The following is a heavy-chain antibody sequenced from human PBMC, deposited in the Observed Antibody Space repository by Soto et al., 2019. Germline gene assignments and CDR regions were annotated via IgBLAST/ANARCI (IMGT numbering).Heavy chain of an antibody. CDR1: GFTFSSYW. CDR2: IKQDGSEK. V-gene: IGHV3-7*01. J-gene: IGHJ4*02. CDR3: ARDFEVVAATFVDY. Sequence: GGSLRLSCAASGFTFSSYWMSWVRQAPGKGLEWVANIKQDGSEKYYVDSVKGRFTISRDNAKNSLYLQMNSLRAEDTAVYYCARDFEVVAATFVDYWGQGTLVTVSS. D-gene: IGHD2-15*01.